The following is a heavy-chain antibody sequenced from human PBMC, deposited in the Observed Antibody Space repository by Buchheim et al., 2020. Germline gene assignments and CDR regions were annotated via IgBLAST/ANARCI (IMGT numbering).Heavy chain of an antibody. D-gene: IGHD6-13*01. CDR1: GFTFSGYD. J-gene: IGHJ5*02. CDR2: ISGNGETT. V-gene: IGHV3-23*01. Sequence: EVQLFESGGGLGQPGESLRLSCTASGFTFSGYDMTWVRQAPGKGLEWVSSISGNGETTYYADSVLGRFSISRDNSKSTLHLQMNNLRVEDTAIYYCARDRRAATGRWDNCFDPWGQG. CDR3: ARDRRAATGRWDNCFDP.